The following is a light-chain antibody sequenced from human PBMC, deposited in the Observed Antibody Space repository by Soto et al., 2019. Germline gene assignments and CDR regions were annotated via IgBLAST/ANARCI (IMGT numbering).Light chain of an antibody. J-gene: IGKJ2*01. Sequence: DIQMTQSPPTLSASVGDRVTITCRASQSISSWLAWYQQKPGKAPKLLIYKASSLESGVPSRFSGNGSGPEFTLTISSLQPDDFATYYCQQYDSYPYTFGQGTKLEI. CDR1: QSISSW. CDR2: KAS. CDR3: QQYDSYPYT. V-gene: IGKV1-5*03.